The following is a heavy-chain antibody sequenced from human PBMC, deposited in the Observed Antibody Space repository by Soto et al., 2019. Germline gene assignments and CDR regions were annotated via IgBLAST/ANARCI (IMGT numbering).Heavy chain of an antibody. CDR3: AKDQNRAPTEGSGYSYGY. Sequence: SETLSLTCTVSGGSVSSGSYYWSWIRQPPGKGLEWIGYIYYSGSTNYNPSLKSRVTISVDTSKNQFSLKLSSVTAADTAVYYCAKDQNRAPTEGSGYSYGYWGQGTLVTVSS. J-gene: IGHJ4*02. V-gene: IGHV4-61*01. CDR2: IYYSGST. D-gene: IGHD3-22*01. CDR1: GGSVSSGSYY.